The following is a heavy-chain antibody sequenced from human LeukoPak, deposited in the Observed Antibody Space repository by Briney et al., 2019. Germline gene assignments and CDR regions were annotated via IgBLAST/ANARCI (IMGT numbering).Heavy chain of an antibody. CDR3: ARGGEESYYGSGRLY. J-gene: IGHJ4*02. V-gene: IGHV4-31*03. D-gene: IGHD3-10*01. CDR1: GGSISSSSYY. CDR2: IYYSGST. Sequence: PSETLSLTCTVSGGSISSSSYYWSWIRQHPGKGLEWIGYIYYSGSTYYNPSLKSRVTISVDTSKNQFSLKLSSVTAADTAVYYCARGGEESYYGSGRLYWGQGTLVTVSS.